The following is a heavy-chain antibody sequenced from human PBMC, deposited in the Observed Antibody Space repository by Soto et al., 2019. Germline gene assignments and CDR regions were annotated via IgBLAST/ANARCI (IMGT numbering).Heavy chain of an antibody. CDR3: ARDGVIAVAGPRCDY. V-gene: IGHV1-18*01. D-gene: IGHD6-19*01. CDR2: ISAYNGNT. J-gene: IGHJ4*02. Sequence: GASVKVSCKASGYTFTSYGISWVRQAPGQGLEWMGWISAYNGNTNYAQKLQDRVTMTTDTSTSTAYMELRSLRSDDAAVYYCARDGVIAVAGPRCDYWGQGTLVTVSS. CDR1: GYTFTSYG.